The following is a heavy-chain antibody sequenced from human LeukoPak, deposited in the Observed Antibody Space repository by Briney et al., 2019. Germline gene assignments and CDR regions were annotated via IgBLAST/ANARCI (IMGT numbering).Heavy chain of an antibody. CDR2: ITSNGNSP. J-gene: IGHJ4*02. D-gene: IGHD2-15*01. CDR3: AREYCSGGDCQYYFDY. Sequence: PGGSLRLSCAASGFTFSSYAMHWVRQAPGQGLEYVSAITSNGNSPYYANSVRGRFTISRDNSKNTLYLQMGSLRVEDMAVYYCAREYCSGGDCQYYFDYWGQGTLDTVSS. V-gene: IGHV3-64*01. CDR1: GFTFSSYA.